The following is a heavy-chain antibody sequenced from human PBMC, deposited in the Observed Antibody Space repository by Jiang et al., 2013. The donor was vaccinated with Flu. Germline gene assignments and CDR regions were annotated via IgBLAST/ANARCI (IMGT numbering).Heavy chain of an antibody. V-gene: IGHV1-3*01. CDR1: GYTFTRYA. CDR2: INAGNGNT. CDR3: ARDWWDIVVVPARPYFYGMDV. D-gene: IGHD2-2*01. Sequence: GAEVKKPGASVKVSCKASGYTFTRYAMHWVRQAPGQRLEWVGWINAGNGNTKYSQKFQGRVTITRDTSASTAYMELSSLRSEDTAVYYCARDWWDIVVVPARPYFYGMDVWGQGTTVTVSS. J-gene: IGHJ6*02.